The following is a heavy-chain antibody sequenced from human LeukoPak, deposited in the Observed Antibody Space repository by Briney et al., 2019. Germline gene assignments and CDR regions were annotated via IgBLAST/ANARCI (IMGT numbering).Heavy chain of an antibody. Sequence: PGGSLRLSCAASGFTFSSFGIHWVRQAPGKGLEWVTFIRHDGSNKYYADSVKGRFTISSDNSKNTLYLQMNSLRAEDTAVYYCAKDRDGRAISFDIWGQGTMVTVSS. CDR3: AKDRDGRAISFDI. D-gene: IGHD3-10*02. J-gene: IGHJ3*02. CDR1: GFTFSSFG. V-gene: IGHV3-30*02. CDR2: IRHDGSNK.